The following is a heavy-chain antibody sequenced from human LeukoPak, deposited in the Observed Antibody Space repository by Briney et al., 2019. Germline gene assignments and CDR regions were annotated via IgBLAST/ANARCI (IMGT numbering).Heavy chain of an antibody. J-gene: IGHJ4*02. CDR3: AGAPYNWNFH. CDR2: ISSSSTYK. V-gene: IGHV3-21*01. D-gene: IGHD1-7*01. Sequence: GGPLRLSCAVSGLTFNTYSMNWVRQAPGKGLEWVSSISSSSTYKFYADSVKGRFTISRDNAKNSLFLQMNSLRAEDTAVYYCAGAPYNWNFHWGQGTLVTVSS. CDR1: GLTFNTYS.